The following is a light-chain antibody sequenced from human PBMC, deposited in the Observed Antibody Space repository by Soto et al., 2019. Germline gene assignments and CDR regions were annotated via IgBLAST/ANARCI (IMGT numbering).Light chain of an antibody. CDR3: MQARQTPYT. J-gene: IGKJ2*01. V-gene: IGKV2-28*01. CDR1: QSLLHSNGRTY. CDR2: WSS. Sequence: DIVMTQSPLSLPVTPGEPASISCRSSQSLLHSNGRTYLDRYLQKPGQSPQLLIHWSSYRASGVPDRFSGSGSGTDFTLKISRVEAEDVGVYYCMQARQTPYTFGRGTKLEIK.